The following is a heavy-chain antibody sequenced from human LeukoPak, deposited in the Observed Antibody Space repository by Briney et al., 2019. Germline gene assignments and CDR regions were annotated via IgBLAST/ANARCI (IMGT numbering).Heavy chain of an antibody. V-gene: IGHV4-30-2*01. J-gene: IGHJ6*03. CDR1: GGSISSGGYY. CDR2: IYHSGST. Sequence: TLSLTCTVSGGSISSGGYYWSWIRQPPGKGLEWIGYIYHSGSTYYNPSLKSRVTISVDRSKNQFSLKLSSVTAADTAVYYCARTVVVPAASLYYYYYYMDVWGKGTTVTVSS. D-gene: IGHD2-2*01. CDR3: ARTVVVPAASLYYYYYYMDV.